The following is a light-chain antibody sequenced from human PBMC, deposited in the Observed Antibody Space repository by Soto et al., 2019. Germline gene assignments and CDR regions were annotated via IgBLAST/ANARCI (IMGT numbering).Light chain of an antibody. V-gene: IGKV3-15*01. CDR2: GAS. Sequence: EILMTQSPATLSVSPGERATLSCRASQSVNSNLAWYQQKPGQAPRLLIYGASTRDTGIPARFSGSGSGTELTLTISSLQSEDFASYYCQQYNKWPPTFGQGTKVEIK. J-gene: IGKJ1*01. CDR3: QQYNKWPPT. CDR1: QSVNSN.